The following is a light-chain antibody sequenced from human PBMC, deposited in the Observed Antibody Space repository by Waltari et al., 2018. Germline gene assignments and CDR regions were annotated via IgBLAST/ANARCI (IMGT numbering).Light chain of an antibody. CDR1: QSISTY. CDR3: QQSYSSLYT. CDR2: AAS. J-gene: IGKJ2*01. Sequence: DIQMTQSPSSLSASVRDRVTITCRASQSISTYLNWFQQKPGEAPKLLIYAASSLQGGVPSRFSGSGSGTDFTLTITSLQPEDFATYFCQQSYSSLYTFGQGTKLEI. V-gene: IGKV1-39*01.